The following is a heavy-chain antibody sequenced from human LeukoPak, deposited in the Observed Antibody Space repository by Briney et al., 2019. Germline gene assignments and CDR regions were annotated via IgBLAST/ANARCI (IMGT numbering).Heavy chain of an antibody. CDR1: GFTVSGNY. CDR3: ARFTFVRGVNDY. J-gene: IGHJ4*02. Sequence: GGSLRLSCAASGFTVSGNYMSWVRQAPGKGLEWVSVIYSGGSTYYADSVKGRFSISRDDSKNTLYLQVNSLRAEDTAVYYCARFTFVRGVNDYWGQGTLVTVSS. CDR2: IYSGGST. D-gene: IGHD3-10*01. V-gene: IGHV3-53*01.